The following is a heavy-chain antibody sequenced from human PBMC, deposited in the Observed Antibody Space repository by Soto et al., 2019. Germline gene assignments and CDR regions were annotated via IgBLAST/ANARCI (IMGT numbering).Heavy chain of an antibody. CDR2: IYHSGST. D-gene: IGHD6-6*01. Sequence: SETLSLTCAVSGYSISSGYYWGWIRQPPGKGLEWIGSIYHSGSTYYNPSLKSRVTISVDTSKNQFSLKLSSVTAADTAVYYCARTEYSSSHFGYWGQGTLVTVPS. CDR1: GYSISSGYY. CDR3: ARTEYSSSHFGY. V-gene: IGHV4-38-2*01. J-gene: IGHJ4*02.